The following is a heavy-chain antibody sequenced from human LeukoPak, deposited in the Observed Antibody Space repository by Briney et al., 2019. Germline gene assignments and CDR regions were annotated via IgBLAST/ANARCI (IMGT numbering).Heavy chain of an antibody. CDR3: ASRGQSYYFDY. CDR1: GGSISSGSYY. D-gene: IGHD6-25*01. Sequence: SQTLSLTCTVSGGSISSGSYYWGWIRQPPGKGLEWIGSIYHSGSTYYNPSLKSRVTISADTSKNHFSLKLSSVTAADTAVYYCASRGQSYYFDYWGQGTLVTVSS. CDR2: IYHSGST. J-gene: IGHJ4*02. V-gene: IGHV4-39*02.